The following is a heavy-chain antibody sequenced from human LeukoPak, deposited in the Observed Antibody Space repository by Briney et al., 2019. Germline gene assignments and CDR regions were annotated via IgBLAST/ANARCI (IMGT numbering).Heavy chain of an antibody. CDR3: ARASTVATGWLDS. CDR2: IKQDGSEK. Sequence: GGPLRLSCAVSGFTFSRYWMTWVRQAPGKGLEWVANIKQDGSEKNYVDSVKGRFTISRDNAKISLYLQMNSLRGDDTAVYYCARASTVATGWLDSWGQGTLVTVSS. J-gene: IGHJ5*01. CDR1: GFTFSRYW. D-gene: IGHD4-17*01. V-gene: IGHV3-7*01.